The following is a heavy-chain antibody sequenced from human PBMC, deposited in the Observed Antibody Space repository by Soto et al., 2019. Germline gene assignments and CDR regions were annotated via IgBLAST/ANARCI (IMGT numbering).Heavy chain of an antibody. CDR1: GYTFTYYA. CDR3: ARGHLAVVPVASWYFYMDV. V-gene: IGHV1-3*01. CDR2: INAGSGNT. J-gene: IGHJ6*03. Sequence: QVQLVQSGAEVEKPGASVKVSCKASGYTFTYYAVHWVRQAPGQRLQWMGWINAGSGNTRYSQKFPGRITITRDTSARTAYMELSSLRSEDTAVYYCARGHLAVVPVASWYFYMDVWGKGTTVTVSS. D-gene: IGHD2-2*01.